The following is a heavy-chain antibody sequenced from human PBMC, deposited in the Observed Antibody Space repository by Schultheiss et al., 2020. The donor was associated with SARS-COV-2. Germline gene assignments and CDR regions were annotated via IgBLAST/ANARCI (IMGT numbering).Heavy chain of an antibody. J-gene: IGHJ6*03. CDR2: IYTSGST. CDR1: GGSISSYY. CDR3: ARDRGDIVVVPAARYYYYYYMDV. D-gene: IGHD2-2*01. V-gene: IGHV4-4*07. Sequence: GSLRLSCTVSGGSISSYYWSWIRQPAGKGLEWIGRIYTSGSTNYNPSLKSRVTMSVDTSKNQFSLKLSSVTAADTAVYYCARDRGDIVVVPAARYYYYYYMDVWGKGTTVTVSS.